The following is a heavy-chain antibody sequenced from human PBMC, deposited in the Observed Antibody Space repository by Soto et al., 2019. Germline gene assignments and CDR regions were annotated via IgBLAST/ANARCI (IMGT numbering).Heavy chain of an antibody. Sequence: QVQLQESGPGLVKPSQTLSLTCTVSGGSISSGDYYWSWIRQPPGKGLEWIGYIYYSGSTYYNPSLKSRVTISVDTSNNQFSLKLSSVTAADTAVYYCARGITFFGVVIMHNWFDPWGQGTLVTVSS. V-gene: IGHV4-30-4*01. D-gene: IGHD3-3*01. CDR2: IYYSGST. CDR1: GGSISSGDYY. CDR3: ARGITFFGVVIMHNWFDP. J-gene: IGHJ5*02.